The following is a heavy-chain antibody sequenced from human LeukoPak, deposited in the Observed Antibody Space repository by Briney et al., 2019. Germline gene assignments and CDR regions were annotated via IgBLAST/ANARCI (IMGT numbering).Heavy chain of an antibody. CDR3: ARGRSSGWDYFDY. CDR2: IYTSGST. V-gene: IGHV4-59*10. CDR1: SGSLSGYY. J-gene: IGHJ4*02. Sequence: SETLSLTCAVYSGSLSGYYWSWIRQPAGKGLEWIGRIYTSGSTNYNPSLKSRVTMSVDTSKNQFSLKLSSVTAADTAVYYCARGRSSGWDYFDYWGQGTLVTVSS. D-gene: IGHD6-19*01.